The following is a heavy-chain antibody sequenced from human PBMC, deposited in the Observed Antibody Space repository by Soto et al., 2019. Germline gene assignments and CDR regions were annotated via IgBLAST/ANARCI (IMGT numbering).Heavy chain of an antibody. CDR2: TYYRSKWYN. CDR3: ATDSSSGCCFAS. Sequence: SQTRSRTCAISGDSVSSNSAAWNWIRQYPSRGLEWLGRTYYRSKWYNDYAVAVKSRITINPDTSKNQFSLQLHPVTPEDTAVYYGATDSSSGCCFASWGQGTLVTVSS. J-gene: IGHJ4*02. D-gene: IGHD6-19*01. V-gene: IGHV6-1*01. CDR1: GDSVSSNSAA.